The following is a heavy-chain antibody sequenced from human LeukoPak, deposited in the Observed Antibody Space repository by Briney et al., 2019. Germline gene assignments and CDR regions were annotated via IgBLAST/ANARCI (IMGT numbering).Heavy chain of an antibody. CDR3: AKNPYEYYFDY. J-gene: IGHJ4*02. D-gene: IGHD5-12*01. CDR2: INPSSGDT. V-gene: IGHV1-2*02. Sequence: ASVKVSCKASGYSFTSYYMHWVRQAPGQGLEWMGWINPSSGDTNYAQKFQGRVTMTRDTSISTAYMELSRLRSDDTAVYYCAKNPYEYYFDYWGQGTPVTVSS. CDR1: GYSFTSYY.